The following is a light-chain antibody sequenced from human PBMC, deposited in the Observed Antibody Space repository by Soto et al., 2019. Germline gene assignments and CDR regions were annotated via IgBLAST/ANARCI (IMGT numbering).Light chain of an antibody. CDR1: QGIASY. V-gene: IGKV1-9*01. CDR3: QQLNTYPIT. J-gene: IGKJ5*01. CDR2: AAS. Sequence: DIQLTQSPSFLSASVGDRVVITCRASQGIASYLAWYQQRPGKAPKLLIYAASTLQSGVPSRFSGSGSGTEFTLTIGGLQPEDFATYYCQQLNTYPITFGQGTRLEIK.